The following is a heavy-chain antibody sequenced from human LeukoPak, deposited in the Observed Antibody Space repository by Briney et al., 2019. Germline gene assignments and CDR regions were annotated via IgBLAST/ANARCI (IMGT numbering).Heavy chain of an antibody. CDR3: ARLRVEVTTDAFDI. J-gene: IGHJ3*02. CDR2: IYPGDSDT. D-gene: IGHD4-17*01. Sequence: GESLKISCKGSGYSFTSYWIGWVRQLPGKGLEWMGIIYPGDSDTRYSPSFQGQVTISADKSISTAYLQWSSLKASDPAMYSCARLRVEVTTDAFDIWGQGTMVTVSS. CDR1: GYSFTSYW. V-gene: IGHV5-51*01.